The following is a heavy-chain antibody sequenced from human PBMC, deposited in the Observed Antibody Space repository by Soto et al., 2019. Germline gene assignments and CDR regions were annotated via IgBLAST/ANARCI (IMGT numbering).Heavy chain of an antibody. Sequence: PSETVSRTCAVYGGSFSGYYCSWIRQPPGKGLEWIGEINHSGSTNYNSSLKSRVTISVDTSKNQFSLKLSSVTAADTAVYYCARGRDYGDYTYAFDIWGQGTMVTVSS. J-gene: IGHJ3*02. D-gene: IGHD4-17*01. CDR1: GGSFSGYY. CDR3: ARGRDYGDYTYAFDI. CDR2: INHSGST. V-gene: IGHV4-34*01.